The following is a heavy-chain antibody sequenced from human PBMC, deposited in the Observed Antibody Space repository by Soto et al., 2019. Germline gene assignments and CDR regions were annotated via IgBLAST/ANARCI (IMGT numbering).Heavy chain of an antibody. CDR1: GYTFTSYY. CDR3: ASWGTVTSFDY. D-gene: IGHD4-4*01. Sequence: QVQLVQSGAEVKKPGASVKVSCKASGYTFTSYYMHWVRQAPGQGLEWMGIINPSGGSTSYAQKFQGRVTMTRDTSTSTVYMELSSLRSDDTAVYYCASWGTVTSFDYWGQGTLVTVSS. J-gene: IGHJ4*02. V-gene: IGHV1-46*01. CDR2: INPSGGST.